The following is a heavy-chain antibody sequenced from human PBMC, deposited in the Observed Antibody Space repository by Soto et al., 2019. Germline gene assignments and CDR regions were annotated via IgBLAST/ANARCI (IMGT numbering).Heavy chain of an antibody. CDR2: IFHSGST. J-gene: IGHJ6*02. Sequence: SETLSLTCVVSGGSISDSDWWSWVRQPPGKGLEWIGEIFHSGSTNYNPSLKSRVTMSVDTSKNQFSLKLSSVTAADTAVYYCARSLSYSSSSGYYYGMDVWGQGTTVTVSS. CDR3: ARSLSYSSSSGYYYGMDV. D-gene: IGHD6-6*01. V-gene: IGHV4-4*02. CDR1: GGSISDSDW.